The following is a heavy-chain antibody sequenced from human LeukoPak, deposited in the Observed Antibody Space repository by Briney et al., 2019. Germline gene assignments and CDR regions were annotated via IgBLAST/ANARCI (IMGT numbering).Heavy chain of an antibody. CDR2: IYTSGST. J-gene: IGHJ2*01. Sequence: SETLSLTRTVSGGSISSYYWSRMRQPAGEGLQWIGRIYTSGSTNYNPSLKSRVTMSVDTSKNQFSLKLTSVTAADTAVYYCARAYYDTSGYPGWYFDLWGRGTLVTVSS. CDR1: GGSISSYY. D-gene: IGHD3-22*01. V-gene: IGHV4-4*07. CDR3: ARAYYDTSGYPGWYFDL.